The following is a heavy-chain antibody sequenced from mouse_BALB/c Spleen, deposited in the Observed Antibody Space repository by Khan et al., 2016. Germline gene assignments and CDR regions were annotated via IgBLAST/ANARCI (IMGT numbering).Heavy chain of an antibody. CDR2: IRSGGRT. CDR3: ARTWYY. J-gene: IGHJ2*01. CDR1: GFSLTSYG. V-gene: IGHV2-2*02. Sequence: QVQLKESGPGLVQPSQSLSITCTVSGFSLTSYGVHWVRQSPGKGLEWLGVIRSGGRTDYNAAFISRLSISKDNSKSQVFFKMNSLQANDTAISYCARTWYYWGQGTTLTVSS.